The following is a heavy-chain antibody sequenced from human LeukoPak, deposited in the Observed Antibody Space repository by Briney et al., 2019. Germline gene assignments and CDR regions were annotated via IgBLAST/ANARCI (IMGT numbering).Heavy chain of an antibody. CDR2: INHSGST. Sequence: GSLRLSCAASGFTFSSYAMSWVRRAPGKGLEWSGSINHSGSTYYNPSLKSRVTISVDTSKNQFSLKLSSVTAADTAVYSCARLKIAVAGTGAFDIWGQGTMVTVSS. CDR3: ARLKIAVAGTGAFDI. J-gene: IGHJ3*02. D-gene: IGHD6-19*01. V-gene: IGHV4-38-2*01. CDR1: GFTFSSYA.